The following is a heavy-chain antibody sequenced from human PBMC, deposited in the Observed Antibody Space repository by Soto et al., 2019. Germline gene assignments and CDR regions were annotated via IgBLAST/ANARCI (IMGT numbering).Heavy chain of an antibody. CDR2: IYYSGST. D-gene: IGHD5-18*01. CDR3: ASLDTDDAFDI. V-gene: IGHV4-39*01. J-gene: IGHJ3*02. Sequence: QLQLQESGPGLVKPSETLSLTCTVSGGSISSSSYYWGWIRQPPGKGLEWIGSIYYSGSTYYNPSLKSRVTISVDTSKNQFSLKLSSVTAADTAVYYCASLDTDDAFDIWGQGTMVTVSS. CDR1: GGSISSSSYY.